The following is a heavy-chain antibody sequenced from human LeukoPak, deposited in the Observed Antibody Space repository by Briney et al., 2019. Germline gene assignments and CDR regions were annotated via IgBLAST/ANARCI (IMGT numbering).Heavy chain of an antibody. CDR2: INHSGST. J-gene: IGHJ4*02. D-gene: IGHD2-15*01. Sequence: SETLSLTCSVSGYSISSGYYWAWRRQPPGKGLEWIGSINHSGSTYYNPSLKSRVTVSVDTSKNQFSLRLSSVTAADTAVYYCARVCSSGRCCDQWGQGTLVTVSS. CDR3: ARVCSSGRCCDQ. V-gene: IGHV4-38-2*02. CDR1: GYSISSGYY.